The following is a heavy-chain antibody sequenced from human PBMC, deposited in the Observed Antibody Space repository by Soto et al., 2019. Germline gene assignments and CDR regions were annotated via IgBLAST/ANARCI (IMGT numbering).Heavy chain of an antibody. CDR2: ISAYNGNT. D-gene: IGHD2-2*01. CDR3: ARDSQGDIVLVPAVYYYYYGMDV. V-gene: IGHV1-18*01. J-gene: IGHJ6*02. CDR1: GYTFTSYG. Sequence: GASVKVSCKASGYTFTSYGISWVRQAPGQGLEWMGWISAYNGNTNYAQKLQGRVTMTTDTSTSTAYMELRSLRSDDTAVYYCARDSQGDIVLVPAVYYYYYGMDVWGQGTTVTVSS.